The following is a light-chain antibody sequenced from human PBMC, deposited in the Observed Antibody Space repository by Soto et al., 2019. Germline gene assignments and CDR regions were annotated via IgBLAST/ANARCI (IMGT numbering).Light chain of an antibody. CDR2: DTS. V-gene: IGKV3-15*01. J-gene: IGKJ5*01. CDR1: QGIGDT. Sequence: EIVMTQSPATLSVSPGEGATLSCRASQGIGDTLAWYQQKPGQTPRLLIYDTSIRATGVPARFSGSRSGAEFTLTISSLQSEDFATYHCQQLFRYPLAFGQGTRLEMK. CDR3: QQLFRYPLA.